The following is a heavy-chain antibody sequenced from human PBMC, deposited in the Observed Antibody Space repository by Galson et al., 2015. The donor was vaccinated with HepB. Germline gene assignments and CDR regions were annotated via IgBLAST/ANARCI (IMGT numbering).Heavy chain of an antibody. D-gene: IGHD2-2*01. CDR3: ARDVLGVVVPAAKLGYYYGMDV. CDR2: IKQDGSEK. V-gene: IGHV3-7*03. CDR1: GFTFSSYW. Sequence: SLRLSCAASGFTFSSYWMSWVRQAPGKGLEWVANIKQDGSEKYYVDSVKGRFTISRDNAKNSLYLQMDSLRAEDTAVYYCARDVLGVVVPAAKLGYYYGMDVWGQGTTVTVSS. J-gene: IGHJ6*02.